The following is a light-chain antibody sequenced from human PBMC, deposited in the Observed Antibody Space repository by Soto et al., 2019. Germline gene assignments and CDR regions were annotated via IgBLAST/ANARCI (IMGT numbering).Light chain of an antibody. V-gene: IGKV3-20*01. Sequence: EIVLTQSPGTLSLSPGERATLSCRASQSVSSNYLAWYQQKPGQAPRLLIYGASSRATGIPNSFSGSGSGPDFTLTISRLEPEDFAVYYTQHYGRSAYTFGQGTTLEIK. CDR1: QSVSSNY. J-gene: IGKJ2*01. CDR3: QHYGRSAYT. CDR2: GAS.